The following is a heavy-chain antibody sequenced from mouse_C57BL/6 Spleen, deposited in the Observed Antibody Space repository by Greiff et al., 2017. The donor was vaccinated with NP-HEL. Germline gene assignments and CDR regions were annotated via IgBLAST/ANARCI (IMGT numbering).Heavy chain of an antibody. CDR2: INPGSGGT. D-gene: IGHD1-1*01. CDR3: ARAKFITTVVATPDY. J-gene: IGHJ2*01. CDR1: GYAFTNYL. V-gene: IGHV1-54*01. Sequence: VQLQESGAELVRPGTSVKVSCKASGYAFTNYLIEWVKQRPGQGLEWIGVINPGSGGTNYNEMFTGKATLTADKSSSTAYMQLSSLTSEDSEVYVCARAKFITTVVATPDYWGQGTTLTVSS.